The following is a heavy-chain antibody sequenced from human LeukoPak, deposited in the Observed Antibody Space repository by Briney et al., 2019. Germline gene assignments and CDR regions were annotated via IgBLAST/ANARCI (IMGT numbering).Heavy chain of an antibody. CDR1: GGSISSGGYY. CDR2: IYYSGST. D-gene: IGHD3-10*01. CDR3: ARGIVGSGSGSSAFDI. J-gene: IGHJ3*02. Sequence: SQTLSPTCTVSGGSISSGGYYWSWIRQHPGKGLEWIGYIYYSGSTYYNPSLKSRVTISVDTSRNQFSLKLSSVTAADTAVYYCARGIVGSGSGSSAFDIWGQGTMVTVSS. V-gene: IGHV4-31*03.